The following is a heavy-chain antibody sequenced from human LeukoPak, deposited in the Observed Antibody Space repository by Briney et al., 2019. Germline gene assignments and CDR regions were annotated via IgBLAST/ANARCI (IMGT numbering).Heavy chain of an antibody. J-gene: IGHJ4*02. CDR3: ARLEYSYGSPPGYYFDY. Sequence: NPGESLKISCKGSGYSFTSYWIGWVRQMPGKGLEWMGIIYPGDSDTRYSPSFQGQVTISADKSISTAYLQWSSLKASDTAMYYCARLEYSYGSPPGYYFDYWGQGTLVTVSS. D-gene: IGHD5-18*01. CDR2: IYPGDSDT. V-gene: IGHV5-51*01. CDR1: GYSFTSYW.